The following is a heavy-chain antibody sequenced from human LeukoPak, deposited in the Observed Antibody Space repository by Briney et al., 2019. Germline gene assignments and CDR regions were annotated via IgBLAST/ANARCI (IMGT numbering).Heavy chain of an antibody. J-gene: IGHJ5*01. V-gene: IGHV4-59*01. Sequence: SETLSLTCTVSGGSISSYYWSWIRQPPGKGLEWIGYIYYSGSTNYNPSLKSRVTISVDTSKNQFSPKLSSVTAADTAVYYCARGGVGATPNNWFDSWGQGTLVTVSS. D-gene: IGHD1-26*01. CDR1: GGSISSYY. CDR2: IYYSGST. CDR3: ARGGVGATPNNWFDS.